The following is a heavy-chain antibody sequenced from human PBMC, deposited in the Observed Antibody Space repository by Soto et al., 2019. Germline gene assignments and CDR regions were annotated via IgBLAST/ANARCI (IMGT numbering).Heavy chain of an antibody. CDR3: ARARSSWYDAFDI. V-gene: IGHV3-30-3*01. CDR1: GFTFRSYA. Sequence: QVQLVESGGGVVQPGRSLRLSCAASGFTFRSYAMHWVRQAPGKGLEWVAVISYDGSNKYYADSVKGRFTISRDNSKNTLYLQMNSLRAEDTAVYYCARARSSWYDAFDIWGQGTMVTFSS. J-gene: IGHJ3*02. CDR2: ISYDGSNK. D-gene: IGHD6-13*01.